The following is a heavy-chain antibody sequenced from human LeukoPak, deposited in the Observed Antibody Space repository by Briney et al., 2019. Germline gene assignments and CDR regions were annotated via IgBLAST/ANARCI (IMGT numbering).Heavy chain of an antibody. Sequence: GGSLRLSCAASGFTFSSYSMNWVRQAPGKGLEWVASISTGSSYKYYADLVMGRFTISRDNAENSLYLQMNSLRAEDTAVYFCARDKGGYNYEYYFDSWGQGALVTVSS. J-gene: IGHJ4*02. CDR2: ISTGSSYK. D-gene: IGHD5-18*01. CDR1: GFTFSSYS. V-gene: IGHV3-21*01. CDR3: ARDKGGYNYEYYFDS.